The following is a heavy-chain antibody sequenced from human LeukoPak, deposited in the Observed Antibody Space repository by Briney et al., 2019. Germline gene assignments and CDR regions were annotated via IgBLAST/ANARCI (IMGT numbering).Heavy chain of an antibody. J-gene: IGHJ4*02. CDR1: GGSINSGSFY. V-gene: IGHV4-61*02. CDR3: ARSRGFSYGFNFDY. Sequence: SETLSLTCNVPGGSINSGSFYWSWIRQPAGKGLEWIGRIYSGGHTNYNPSLKSPVTVSADTSKNQFSLNLSSVTAADTAVYYCARSRGFSYGFNFDYWGQGTLVTVSS. D-gene: IGHD5-18*01. CDR2: IYSGGHT.